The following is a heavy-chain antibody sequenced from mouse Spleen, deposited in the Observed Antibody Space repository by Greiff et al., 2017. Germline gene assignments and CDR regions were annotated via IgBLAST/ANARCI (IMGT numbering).Heavy chain of an antibody. CDR2: IYPGSGST. J-gene: IGHJ3*01. CDR1: GYTFTDYV. V-gene: IGHV1-77*01. CDR3: AKGTGRFAY. Sequence: VKLMESGPELVKPGASVKMSCKASGYTFTDYVISWVKQRTGQGLEWIGEIYPGSGSTYYNEKFKGKATLTADKSSNTAYMQLSSLTSEDSAVYFCAKGTGRFAYWGQGTLVTVSA. D-gene: IGHD4-1*01.